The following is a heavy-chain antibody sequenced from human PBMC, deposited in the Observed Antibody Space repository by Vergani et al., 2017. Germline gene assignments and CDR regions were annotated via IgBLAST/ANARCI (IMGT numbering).Heavy chain of an antibody. CDR3: AKDMIDGPLSYCSGGSCYSWAFDI. CDR2: ISGDVGST. V-gene: IGHV3-43*02. D-gene: IGHD2-15*01. J-gene: IGHJ3*02. Sequence: EVQLVESGGGVVQPGGSLRLSCAASGFTFADYAMHRVRQAQGKGLEWVSLISGDVGSTYYADSVKGRFTISRDNSKNSLYLQMNSLRTEDTALYYCAKDMIDGPLSYCSGGSCYSWAFDIWGQGTMVTVSS. CDR1: GFTFADYA.